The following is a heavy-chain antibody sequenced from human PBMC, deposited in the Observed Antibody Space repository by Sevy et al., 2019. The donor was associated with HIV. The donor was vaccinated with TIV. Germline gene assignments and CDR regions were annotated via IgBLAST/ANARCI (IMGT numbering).Heavy chain of an antibody. Sequence: SETLSLTCSVSGDSITSGAFSWNWIRQPPGKGLEWIGYIYHTGNTYYSPSLKSRLTISVDRSKNQFSLNLTSVTAADTAVYFCGRDGGTLTVPGSFDIWGQGTMVTVSS. CDR1: GDSITSGAFS. CDR3: GRDGGTLTVPGSFDI. V-gene: IGHV4-30-2*01. D-gene: IGHD3-9*01. J-gene: IGHJ3*02. CDR2: IYHTGNT.